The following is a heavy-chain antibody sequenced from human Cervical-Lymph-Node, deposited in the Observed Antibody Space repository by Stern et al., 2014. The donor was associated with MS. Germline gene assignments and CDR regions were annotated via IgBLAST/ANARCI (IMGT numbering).Heavy chain of an antibody. V-gene: IGHV1-18*01. D-gene: IGHD2/OR15-2a*01. CDR3: ARQIVRYFDY. Sequence: VQLEESGAEVKKPGASVKVSCKASGYTFFNYGISWVRQAPGQGLEWMGWISGYNGNTNYAQKFHGRVTMTTDTSTSTTYMELRSLRSDDTAVYYCARQIVRYFDYWGQGSLVTVSS. J-gene: IGHJ4*02. CDR2: ISGYNGNT. CDR1: GYTFFNYG.